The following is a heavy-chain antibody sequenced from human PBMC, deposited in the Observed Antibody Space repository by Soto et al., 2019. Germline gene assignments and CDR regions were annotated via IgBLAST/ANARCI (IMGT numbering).Heavy chain of an antibody. V-gene: IGHV4-4*07. Sequence: SETLSLTCSVSGAYISGFYWSWIRKSAGKGLEWIGRIYATGTTDYNPSLKSRVMMSVDTSKKQFSLKLRSVTAADTAVYYCVRDGTKTLRDWFDPWGQGISVNVSS. D-gene: IGHD1-1*01. J-gene: IGHJ5*02. CDR3: VRDGTKTLRDWFDP. CDR1: GAYISGFY. CDR2: IYATGTT.